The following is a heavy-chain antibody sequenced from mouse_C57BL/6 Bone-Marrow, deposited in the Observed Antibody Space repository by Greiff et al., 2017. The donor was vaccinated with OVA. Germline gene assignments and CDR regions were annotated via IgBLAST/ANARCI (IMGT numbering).Heavy chain of an antibody. J-gene: IGHJ1*03. V-gene: IGHV1-9*01. CDR1: GYTFTGYW. Sequence: VQLQQSGAELMKPGASVKLSCKASGYTFTGYWIEWVKQRPGHGLEWIGEIFPGSGSTNYNEKFKGKATFTADTSSNTAYMQLSSLTTEDSDIYYCARDNYDGSSYGYFDVWGTGKTVTVSS. CDR3: ARDNYDGSSYGYFDV. D-gene: IGHD1-1*01. CDR2: IFPGSGST.